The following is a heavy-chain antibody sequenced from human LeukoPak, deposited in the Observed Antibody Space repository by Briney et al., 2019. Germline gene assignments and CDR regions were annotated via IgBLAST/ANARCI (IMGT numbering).Heavy chain of an antibody. CDR3: ARDRHYYGSGSYDAFDI. CDR2: ISAYNGNT. V-gene: IGHV1-18*01. Sequence: GASVKVSCKASGYTFTSYGISWVRQAPGQGLEWMGWISAYNGNTNYAQKFQGRVTMTTDTSTRTASMELRSLRSDDTAMYYCARDRHYYGSGSYDAFDIWGQGTMVTVSS. J-gene: IGHJ3*02. D-gene: IGHD3-10*01. CDR1: GYTFTSYG.